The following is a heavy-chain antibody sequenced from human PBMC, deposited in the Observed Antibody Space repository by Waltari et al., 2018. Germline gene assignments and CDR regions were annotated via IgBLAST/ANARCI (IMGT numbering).Heavy chain of an antibody. D-gene: IGHD2-2*01. CDR1: GGSFSGYY. CDR3: ARGEICSSTSCYYYYGMDV. J-gene: IGHJ6*02. Sequence: QVQLQQWGAGLLKPSETLSLTCAVYGGSFSGYYWSWIRQPPGKGLEWIGEINHSGSTNYNPSLKSRVTISVDTSKNQFSLKLSSVTAADTAVYYCARGEICSSTSCYYYYGMDVWGQGTTVTVSS. CDR2: INHSGST. V-gene: IGHV4-34*01.